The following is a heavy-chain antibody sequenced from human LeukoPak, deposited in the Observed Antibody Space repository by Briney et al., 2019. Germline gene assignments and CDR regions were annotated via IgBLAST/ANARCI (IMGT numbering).Heavy chain of an antibody. CDR1: GGSISSYY. CDR2: IYYSGST. CDR3: ARGYDFWSGYNDI. J-gene: IGHJ3*02. V-gene: IGHV4-59*01. D-gene: IGHD3-3*01. Sequence: SETLSLTCTVSGGSISSYYWSWIRQPPGKGLEWIGYIYYSGSTNYNPSLKSRVTISVDTSKNQFSLKLSSVTAADTAVYYCARGYDFWSGYNDIWGQGTMVTVSS.